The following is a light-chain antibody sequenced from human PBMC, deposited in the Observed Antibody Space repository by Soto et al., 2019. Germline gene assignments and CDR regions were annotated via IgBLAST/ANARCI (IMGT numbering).Light chain of an antibody. CDR1: SSNIGSNY. J-gene: IGLJ1*01. CDR3: ATWDASLGGPPYV. Sequence: QSVLTQPPSASGTPGQRVTISCSGSSSNIGSNYVYWYQQLPGTAPKLLIYRNNQRPSGVPDRFSGSKSGTSASLAISGLRSEDEPDYYCATWDASLGGPPYVFGTGTKLTVL. V-gene: IGLV1-47*01. CDR2: RNN.